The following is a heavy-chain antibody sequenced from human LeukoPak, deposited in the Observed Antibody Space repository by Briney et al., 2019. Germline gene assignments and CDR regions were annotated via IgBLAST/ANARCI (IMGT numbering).Heavy chain of an antibody. D-gene: IGHD3-10*01. CDR3: VRERFGAIVEN. CDR1: GYTFTSYD. J-gene: IGHJ4*02. CDR2: MNPNCGNT. V-gene: IGHV1-8*01. Sequence: GASVKVSCKASGYTFTSYDLNWVRQATGQGLEWIGWMNPNCGNTGYAQKFQGRVTLTRSTSISTAYMELRSLTSEDTAVYFCVRERFGAIVENWGQGALVIVSS.